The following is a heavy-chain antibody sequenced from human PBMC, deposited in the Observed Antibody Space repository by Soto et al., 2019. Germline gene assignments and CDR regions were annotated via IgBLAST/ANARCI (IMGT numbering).Heavy chain of an antibody. CDR3: TTDPVIAAVGDY. D-gene: IGHD6-13*01. CDR2: IKSKTDGGTT. V-gene: IGHV3-15*01. Sequence: GGSLRLSCAASGFTFSSACMHWVRQAPGKGLEWVGRIKSKTDGGTTDYAAPVKGRFTISRDDSKNTLYLQMNSLKSEYTAVYYCTTDPVIAAVGDYWGLGTLVTVSS. CDR1: GFTFSSAC. J-gene: IGHJ4*02.